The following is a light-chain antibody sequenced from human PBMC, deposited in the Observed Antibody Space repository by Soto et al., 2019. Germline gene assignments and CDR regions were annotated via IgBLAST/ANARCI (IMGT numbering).Light chain of an antibody. Sequence: QAVVTQEPSLTVSPGGTVTLTCGSSTGAVTSGHYPHWFQQKPGQAPRTLIYDTSNKHSWTPARFSGSLLGGKAALTLSGAQPEDEAEYYCLLSYSGALYVFGTGTKATVL. CDR3: LLSYSGALYV. V-gene: IGLV7-46*01. CDR1: TGAVTSGHY. CDR2: DTS. J-gene: IGLJ1*01.